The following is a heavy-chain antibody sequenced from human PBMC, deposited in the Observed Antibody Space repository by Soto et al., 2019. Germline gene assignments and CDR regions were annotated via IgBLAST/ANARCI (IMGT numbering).Heavy chain of an antibody. CDR1: GFSLSTSGMR. D-gene: IGHD3-22*01. Sequence: ESGPTLVNPTQTLTLTCTFSGFSLSTSGMRVSWIRQPPGKALEWLARIDWDDDKFYSTSLKTRLTISKDTSKNQVVLTMTNMDPVDTATYYCARIASYYDSSGHYYAFDYWGQGTLVTVSS. CDR3: ARIASYYDSSGHYYAFDY. J-gene: IGHJ4*02. CDR2: IDWDDDK. V-gene: IGHV2-70*04.